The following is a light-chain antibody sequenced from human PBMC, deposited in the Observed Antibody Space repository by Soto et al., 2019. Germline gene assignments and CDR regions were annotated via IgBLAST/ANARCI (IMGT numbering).Light chain of an antibody. CDR3: QQRYSTPAIT. CDR1: QSISSY. J-gene: IGKJ5*01. CDR2: AAS. Sequence: EIQMTQSPYSMATSVCNSVTSTCRASQSISSYLNWYQQKPGKAPTLLIYAASSLQSGVPSRFSGSGSGTDFTLTISSLQPEDFATYYCQQRYSTPAITFGQGTRLEIK. V-gene: IGKV1-39*01.